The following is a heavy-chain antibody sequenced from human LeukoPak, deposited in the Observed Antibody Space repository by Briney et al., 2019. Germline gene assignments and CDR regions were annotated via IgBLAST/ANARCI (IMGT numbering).Heavy chain of an antibody. D-gene: IGHD3-10*01. J-gene: IGHJ4*02. CDR1: GYTFTGYY. Sequence: GASVKVSCKASGYTFTGYYMHWVRQAPGQGLEWMGWINPNSGGTNYAQKFQGRVTMTRDTSISTAYMELSRLRSDDTAVYYCARASPYYGSGSYSWGQGTLVTVSS. CDR3: ARASPYYGSGSYS. CDR2: INPNSGGT. V-gene: IGHV1-2*02.